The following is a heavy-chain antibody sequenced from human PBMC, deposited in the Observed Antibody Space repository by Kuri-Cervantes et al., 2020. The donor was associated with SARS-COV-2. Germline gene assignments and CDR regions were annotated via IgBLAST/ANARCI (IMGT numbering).Heavy chain of an antibody. D-gene: IGHD3-22*01. Sequence: SEPLSLTCAVYGGSFSGYYWSWIRQPPGKGLEWIGEINHSGSTKYNPSVKSRVTISVDTSKNQFSLKLSSVTAADTAVYYCARGVLGDSSGYPRNGYGYWGQGTVVTVSS. V-gene: IGHV4-34*01. CDR1: GGSFSGYY. J-gene: IGHJ4*02. CDR3: ARGVLGDSSGYPRNGYGY. CDR2: INHSGST.